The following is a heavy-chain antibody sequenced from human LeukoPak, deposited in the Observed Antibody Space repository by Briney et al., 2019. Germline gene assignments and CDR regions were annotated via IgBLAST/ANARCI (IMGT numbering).Heavy chain of an antibody. CDR1: QFTFSTYW. D-gene: IGHD2-15*01. Sequence: GGSLRLSCAASQFTFSTYWMSWLRQAPGKGLEWVANIKEDGSEKYYVDSVEGRFTISRDNAKNSLFLQVNSLRAKDTAVYYCARMTGGLWDYWGQGTLVTVSS. V-gene: IGHV3-7*05. J-gene: IGHJ4*02. CDR3: ARMTGGLWDY. CDR2: IKEDGSEK.